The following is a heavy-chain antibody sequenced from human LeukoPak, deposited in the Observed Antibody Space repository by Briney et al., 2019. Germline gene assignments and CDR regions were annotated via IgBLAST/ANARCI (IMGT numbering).Heavy chain of an antibody. CDR2: INHSGST. D-gene: IGHD4-17*01. CDR1: GGSFSGYY. CDR3: VRDPTMVTTFFDL. Sequence: SETLSLTCAVYGGSFSGYYWSWIRQPPGKGLEWIGEINHSGSTNYNPSLKSRVTMSVDTSKNQLSLKLSSLTAADTAVYYCVRDPTMVTTFFDLWGQGTLVTVSS. V-gene: IGHV4-34*01. J-gene: IGHJ5*01.